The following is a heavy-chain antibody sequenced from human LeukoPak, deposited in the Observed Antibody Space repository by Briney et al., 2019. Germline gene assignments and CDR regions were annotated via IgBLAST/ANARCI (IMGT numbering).Heavy chain of an antibody. CDR2: VYTSGST. V-gene: IGHV4-4*07. CDR3: ARATTYYDFWSGCCYYYYYMDV. D-gene: IGHD3-3*01. J-gene: IGHJ6*03. CDR1: GGSISSYY. Sequence: PSETLSLTCTVSGGSISSYYWSWIRQPAGKGLEWIGRVYTSGSTNYNPSLKSRVTMSVDTSKNQFSLKLSSVTAADTAVYYCARATTYYDFWSGCCYYYYYMDVWGKGTTVTVSS.